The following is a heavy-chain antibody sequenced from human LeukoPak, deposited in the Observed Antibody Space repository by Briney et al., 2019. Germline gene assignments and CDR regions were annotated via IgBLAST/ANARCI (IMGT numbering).Heavy chain of an antibody. CDR3: ARESPDRYGMDV. V-gene: IGHV3-23*01. Sequence: GGSLRLCCAASGFTFSSYAMSWVRQATGKGLEWVSAISGSGGSTYYADSVKGRFTISRDNSKNTLYLQMNSLRAEDTAVYYCARESPDRYGMDVWGKGTTVTVSS. CDR2: ISGSGGST. CDR1: GFTFSSYA. J-gene: IGHJ6*04.